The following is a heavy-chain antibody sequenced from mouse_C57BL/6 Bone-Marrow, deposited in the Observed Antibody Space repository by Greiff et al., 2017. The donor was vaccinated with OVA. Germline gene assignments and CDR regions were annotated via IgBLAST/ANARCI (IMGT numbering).Heavy chain of an antibody. J-gene: IGHJ2*01. D-gene: IGHD2-3*01. V-gene: IGHV1-81*01. CDR3: ARYGWLLPDY. Sequence: QVQLQQSGAELARPGASVKLSCKASGYTFTSYGISWVKQRTGQGLEWIGEIYPRSGHTYYHEKFKGKATLTADKSSSTAYMELRSLTSEDSAVYVWARYGWLLPDYWGQGTTLTVSS. CDR1: GYTFTSYG. CDR2: IYPRSGHT.